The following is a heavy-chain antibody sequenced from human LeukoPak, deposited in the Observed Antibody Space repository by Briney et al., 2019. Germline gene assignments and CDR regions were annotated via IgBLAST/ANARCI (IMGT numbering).Heavy chain of an antibody. J-gene: IGHJ4*02. V-gene: IGHV3-23*01. CDR1: GFAFGSEA. Sequence: GGSLRLSCAVSGFAFGSEAMSWVRQAPGKGLEWVSAISGSGGSTCYADSVKGRFTISRDNSKNTLYLQMNSLRAEDTAVYYCAKEIVVVADIVVVPAAMWDWGQGTLVTVSS. D-gene: IGHD2-2*01. CDR2: ISGSGGST. CDR3: AKEIVVVADIVVVPAAMWD.